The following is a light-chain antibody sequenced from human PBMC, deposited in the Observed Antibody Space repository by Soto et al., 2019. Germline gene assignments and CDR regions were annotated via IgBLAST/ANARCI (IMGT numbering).Light chain of an antibody. V-gene: IGKV3-15*01. J-gene: IGKJ2*01. Sequence: EIVMTQSPATLSVSPGERATLSCRASQSVRSNLAWYQQKPGQAPRLLIYGASTRATGIPARFSGSGSGTEFTLTISSLQSEDFAVYYVQQYNNWPYTFGQGTKLEIK. CDR3: QQYNNWPYT. CDR2: GAS. CDR1: QSVRSN.